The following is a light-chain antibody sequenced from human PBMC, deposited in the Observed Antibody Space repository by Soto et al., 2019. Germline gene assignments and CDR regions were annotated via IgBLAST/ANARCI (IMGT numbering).Light chain of an antibody. J-gene: IGKJ1*01. CDR3: QQYGSSPWT. CDR2: GAS. Sequence: EIVLTQSPGTLSLSPGERATLSCRASQSVSSSYLAGYQQKPGQAPRLLIYGASSRATGIPDRFSGSGSGTDFTLTTSRLEPEDFAVYYCQQYGSSPWTFGQGTKVEIK. V-gene: IGKV3-20*01. CDR1: QSVSSSY.